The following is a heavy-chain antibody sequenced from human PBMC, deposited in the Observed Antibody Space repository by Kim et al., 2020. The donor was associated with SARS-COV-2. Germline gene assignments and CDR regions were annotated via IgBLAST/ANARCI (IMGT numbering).Heavy chain of an antibody. D-gene: IGHD3-10*01. CDR3: ARDLTPFYGSGRGGFDY. V-gene: IGHV4-30-2*05. Sequence: LKSRVTISVDPSKNQFSLKLSSVTAADTAVYYCARDLTPFYGSGRGGFDYWGQGTLVTVSS. J-gene: IGHJ4*02.